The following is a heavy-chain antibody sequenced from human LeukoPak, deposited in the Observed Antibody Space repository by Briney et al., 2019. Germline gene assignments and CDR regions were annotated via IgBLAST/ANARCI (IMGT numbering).Heavy chain of an antibody. V-gene: IGHV4-34*01. CDR1: GGSLSGYY. CDR2: INHSGST. D-gene: IGHD3-16*02. Sequence: SETLSLTCAVYGGSLSGYYWSWIRQPPGKGLEWIGEINHSGSTNYNPSLKSRVTISVDTSKNQFSLKLSSVTAADTAVYYCARSIYDYVWGSYPPGFDPWGQGTLVTVSS. CDR3: ARSIYDYVWGSYPPGFDP. J-gene: IGHJ5*02.